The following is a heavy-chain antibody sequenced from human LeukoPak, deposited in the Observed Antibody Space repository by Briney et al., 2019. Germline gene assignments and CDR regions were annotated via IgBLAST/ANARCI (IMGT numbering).Heavy chain of an antibody. CDR1: GFTFSSYW. D-gene: IGHD2-15*01. V-gene: IGHV3-7*03. Sequence: PGGSLRLSCAVSGFTFSSYWMSWVRQAPGKGLEWVANIKQDGSEKYYVDSVKGRFTISRDNAKNSLYLQMNSLRVEDTAVYYCARDTGSGHCSGNRCRAAFDVWGQGTMVTVSS. CDR3: ARDTGSGHCSGNRCRAAFDV. J-gene: IGHJ3*01. CDR2: IKQDGSEK.